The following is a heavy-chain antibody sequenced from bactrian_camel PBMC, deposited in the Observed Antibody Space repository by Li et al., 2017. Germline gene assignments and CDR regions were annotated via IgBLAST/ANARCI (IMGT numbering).Heavy chain of an antibody. V-gene: IGHV3-2*01. CDR3: ATWTRLGGYGLGSKY. CDR2: IYNDGSNT. J-gene: IGHJ4*01. Sequence: HVQLVESGGGSVESGGSLRLSCAASGFTFSSCGMNWVRQAPGKGLEWVSTIYNDGSNTYYADSVKGRFTISRDSAKNTLYLQMNSLKSEDTALYYCATWTRLGGYGLGSKYWGQGTQVTVS. CDR1: GFTFSSCG. D-gene: IGHD5*01.